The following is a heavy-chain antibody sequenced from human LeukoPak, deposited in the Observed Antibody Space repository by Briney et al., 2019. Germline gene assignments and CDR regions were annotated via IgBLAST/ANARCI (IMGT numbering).Heavy chain of an antibody. D-gene: IGHD3-22*01. CDR1: GGSITNYY. CDR3: ARSSYYYDSSDKPYYFDT. CDR2: IYYSEST. J-gene: IGHJ4*02. Sequence: SETLSLTCTVSGGSITNYYWSWIRQPPGKGLEWIGYIYYSESTNYNPSFKSRVTMSLDKSENQFSLKLSSVTAADTAVYYCARSSYYYDSSDKPYYFDTWGQGTLFTVSS. V-gene: IGHV4-59*01.